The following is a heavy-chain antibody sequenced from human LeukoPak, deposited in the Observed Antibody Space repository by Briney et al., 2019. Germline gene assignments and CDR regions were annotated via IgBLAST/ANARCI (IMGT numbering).Heavy chain of an antibody. V-gene: IGHV3-21*01. CDR3: AKDSNTYYYDSSGYSPHDY. CDR1: GFTFSTYS. Sequence: GGSLRLSCAASGFTFSTYSMNWVRQAPGKGLEWVSSISSSSTYIYYADSVKGRFTISRDNAKNALYLQMNGLRAEDTAVYYCAKDSNTYYYDSSGYSPHDYWGQGTLVTVSS. CDR2: ISSSSTYI. D-gene: IGHD3-22*01. J-gene: IGHJ4*02.